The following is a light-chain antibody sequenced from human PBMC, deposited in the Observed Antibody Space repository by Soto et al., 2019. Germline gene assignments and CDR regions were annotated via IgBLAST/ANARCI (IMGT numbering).Light chain of an antibody. Sequence: QSVLTQSPSASASLGASVKLTCTLSSGHSNYVIAWHQQQPEKGPRYLMKLNSDGSHSKGDGIPNRFSGSSSGAERYLTISSLPSEDEADYYCQTWDTGIRVFGGGTKLTVL. CDR3: QTWDTGIRV. V-gene: IGLV4-69*01. CDR2: LNSDGSH. CDR1: SGHSNYV. J-gene: IGLJ2*01.